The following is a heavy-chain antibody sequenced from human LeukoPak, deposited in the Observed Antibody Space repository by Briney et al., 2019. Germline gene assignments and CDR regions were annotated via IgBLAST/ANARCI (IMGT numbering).Heavy chain of an antibody. D-gene: IGHD2-2*01. Sequence: SETLSLTCTVSGGSISSRYWSWIRHPPGKGKEWIGYIYYSGSTNYNPSLKSRVTISVDTSKNQFSLKLSCVTGADTAVYYCARVSNAMMPRFDPWGQGTLVTVSS. CDR1: GGSISSRY. CDR3: ARVSNAMMPRFDP. V-gene: IGHV4-59*11. CDR2: IYYSGST. J-gene: IGHJ5*02.